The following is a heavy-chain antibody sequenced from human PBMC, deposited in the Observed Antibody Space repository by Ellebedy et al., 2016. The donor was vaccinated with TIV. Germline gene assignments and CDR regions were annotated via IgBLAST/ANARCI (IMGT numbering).Heavy chain of an antibody. J-gene: IGHJ4*02. CDR3: ARQAYSSSWYPFDH. CDR2: VYYTGST. Sequence: SETLSLXXTVSGGSISSNTSYWGWIRQPPGKGLEWVGTVYYTGSTWYNPSLRSRMTISLEKSKNQFSLRLSSVTAADTAIYYCARQAYSSSWYPFDHWGQGTLVVVSS. V-gene: IGHV4-39*01. D-gene: IGHD6-13*01. CDR1: GGSISSNTSY.